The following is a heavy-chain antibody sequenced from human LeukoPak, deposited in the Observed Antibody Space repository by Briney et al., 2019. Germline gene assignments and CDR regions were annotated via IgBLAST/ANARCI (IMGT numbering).Heavy chain of an antibody. D-gene: IGHD3-10*01. CDR1: GFSLRTTGVC. CDR3: ARIRAGSHLDYFDY. V-gene: IGHV2-70*11. CDR2: IDWADDK. Sequence: SGPTLVNPTQTLTLTCTFSGFSLRTTGVCVSWVRQPPGKALEWLARIDWADDKYYSTSLKTRLTISKDTSKYHVVLTMTNTVPEDTAIYYCARIRAGSHLDYFDYWGLGTLVTVSS. J-gene: IGHJ4*02.